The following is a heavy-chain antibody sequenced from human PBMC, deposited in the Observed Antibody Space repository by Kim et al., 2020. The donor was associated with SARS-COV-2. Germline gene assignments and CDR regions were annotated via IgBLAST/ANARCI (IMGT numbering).Heavy chain of an antibody. CDR2: IIPILGIA. Sequence: SVKVSCKASGGTFSSYAISWVRQAPGQGLEWMGRIIPILGIANYAQKFQGRVTITADKSTSTAYMELSSLRSEDTAVYYCARAPQLQSGWFDPWGQGTLVTVSS. D-gene: IGHD2-2*01. CDR1: GGTFSSYA. J-gene: IGHJ5*02. V-gene: IGHV1-69*04. CDR3: ARAPQLQSGWFDP.